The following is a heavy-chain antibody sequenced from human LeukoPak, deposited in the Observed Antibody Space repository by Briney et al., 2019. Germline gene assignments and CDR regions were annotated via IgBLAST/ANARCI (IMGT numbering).Heavy chain of an antibody. D-gene: IGHD2-2*01. J-gene: IGHJ4*02. CDR3: ARIRTLPAAMAGGFDY. V-gene: IGHV4-59*01. CDR2: IYYSGST. CDR1: GGSISSYY. Sequence: SETLSLTCTVSGGSISSYYWSWIRQPPGKGLEWIGYIYYSGSTNYNPSLKSRVTISVDTSKNQFSLKLSSVTAADTAVYYCARIRTLPAAMAGGFDYWGQGTLVTVSS.